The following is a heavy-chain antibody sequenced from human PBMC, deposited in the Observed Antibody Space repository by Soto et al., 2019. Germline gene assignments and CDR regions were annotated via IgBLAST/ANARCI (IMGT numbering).Heavy chain of an antibody. CDR2: IYYSGST. J-gene: IGHJ6*02. CDR3: ARDRSSTGIYYYYYYGMDV. V-gene: IGHV4-31*03. CDR1: GGSISSGGYY. D-gene: IGHD6-6*01. Sequence: SETLSLTCTDSGGSISSGGYYWSWIRQNPGKGLEWIGYIYYSGSTYYNPSLKSRVTISVDTSKNQFSLKLSSVTAADTAVYYCARDRSSTGIYYYYYYGMDVRGQGTTVTVSS.